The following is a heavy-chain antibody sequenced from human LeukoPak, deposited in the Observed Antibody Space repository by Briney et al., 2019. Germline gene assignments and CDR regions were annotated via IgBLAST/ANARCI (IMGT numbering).Heavy chain of an antibody. CDR3: ARGKGELLVDY. V-gene: IGHV4-59*08. J-gene: IGHJ4*02. CDR1: GGSVSSYY. D-gene: IGHD1-26*01. CDR2: IYYSGST. Sequence: PSETLSLTCIVSGGSVSSYYWSWIRQPPGKGLEWIGYIYYSGSTNYNPSLKSRVTISVDTSKNQFSLKLSSVTAADTAVYYCARGKGELLVDYWGQGTLVTVSS.